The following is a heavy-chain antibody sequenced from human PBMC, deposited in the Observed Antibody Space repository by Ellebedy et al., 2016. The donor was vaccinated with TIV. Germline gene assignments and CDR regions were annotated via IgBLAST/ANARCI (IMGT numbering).Heavy chain of an antibody. J-gene: IGHJ4*02. D-gene: IGHD3-10*01. CDR2: IWYDGSNE. Sequence: GESLTISXAASGFTFTGYGMHWVRQAPGKGLEWVAVIWYDGSNENYAESVKGRFTISRDNSKNTLYLQMNSLRAEDTAVDYCARDGGAYWGQGTLVTVSS. V-gene: IGHV3-33*08. CDR3: ARDGGAY. CDR1: GFTFTGYG.